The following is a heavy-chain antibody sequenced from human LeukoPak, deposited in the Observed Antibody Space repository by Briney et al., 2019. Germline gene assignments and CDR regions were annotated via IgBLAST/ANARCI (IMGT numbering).Heavy chain of an antibody. J-gene: IGHJ4*02. CDR1: GFTFSSYA. D-gene: IGHD6-19*01. Sequence: GGSLRLSCAASGFTFSSYAMHWVRQAPGKGLAWVAVISYDGSIKYYADSVKGRFTTSRDNSKNMLYLQMNSLSAEDTAVYYCARGPGYSSGWYVLSVDYWGQGTLVTVSS. CDR3: ARGPGYSSGWYVLSVDY. CDR2: ISYDGSIK. V-gene: IGHV3-30-3*01.